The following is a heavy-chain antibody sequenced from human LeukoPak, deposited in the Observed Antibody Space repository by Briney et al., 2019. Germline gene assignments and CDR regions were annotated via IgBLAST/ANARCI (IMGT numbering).Heavy chain of an antibody. V-gene: IGHV3-7*04. CDR2: IKQDGSEK. CDR1: GFTFSSYW. J-gene: IGHJ4*02. CDR3: ARGPTWMGSYYRPFDY. D-gene: IGHD1-26*01. Sequence: PGGALRLSCAASGFTFSSYWMSWVRQAPGKGLEWVAHIKQDGSEKYYVNSVKGRFTISRDNAKNSLYLQMNSLRAEDTAVYYCARGPTWMGSYYRPFDYWGQGTLVTVSS.